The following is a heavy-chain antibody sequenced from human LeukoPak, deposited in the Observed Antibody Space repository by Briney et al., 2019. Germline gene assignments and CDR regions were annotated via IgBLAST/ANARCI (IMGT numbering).Heavy chain of an antibody. CDR1: GYTFTSYG. D-gene: IGHD1-26*01. V-gene: IGHV1-18*01. CDR3: ARADPIRWGPRELLGTFDY. J-gene: IGHJ4*02. CDR2: ISAYNGNT. Sequence: GASVKVSCKASGYTFTSYGISWVRQAPGQGLEWMGWISAYNGNTNYAQKLQGRVTMTTDTSTSTAYMELRSLRSDDTAVYYCARADPIRWGPRELLGTFDYWGQGTLVTVSS.